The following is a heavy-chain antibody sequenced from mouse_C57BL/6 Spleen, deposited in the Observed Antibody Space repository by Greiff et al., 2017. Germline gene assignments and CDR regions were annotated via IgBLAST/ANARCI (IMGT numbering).Heavy chain of an antibody. Sequence: QVQLQQSGAELVMPGSSVKLSCKASGYTFTSYWMDWVKQRPGQGLEWIGNIYPSDSETHYNQKFKDKATLTVDKSSSTAYMQLSSLTSEDSAVYYCARNPYYYGSSYYFDYWGQGTTLTVSS. CDR3: ARNPYYYGSSYYFDY. J-gene: IGHJ2*01. V-gene: IGHV1-61*01. D-gene: IGHD1-1*01. CDR2: IYPSDSET. CDR1: GYTFTSYW.